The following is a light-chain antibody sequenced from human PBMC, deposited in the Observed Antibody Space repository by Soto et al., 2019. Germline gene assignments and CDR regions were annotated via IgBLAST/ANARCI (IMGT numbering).Light chain of an antibody. CDR3: QQSSSTPRT. V-gene: IGKV1-39*01. Sequence: DIPMTQSPSSLSASIGDRVTLTCRASQSITTYLNWYQQKPGTAPKLLIYGASRLHSGVPSRFSGSGSGSDFTLTISDLQPEDFATYYCQQSSSTPRTFGQGTKVDIK. CDR2: GAS. J-gene: IGKJ1*01. CDR1: QSITTY.